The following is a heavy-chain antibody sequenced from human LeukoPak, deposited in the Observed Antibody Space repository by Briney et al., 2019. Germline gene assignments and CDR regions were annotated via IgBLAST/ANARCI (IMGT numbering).Heavy chain of an antibody. V-gene: IGHV4-39*01. D-gene: IGHD6-19*01. CDR1: GGSIKNSDYY. CDR2: IYYNEAT. CDR3: ARELLIRAVAGTGDY. Sequence: PSETLSPTCTVSGGSIKNSDYYWAWIRQPPGKGLEWIGTIYYNEATQYNPSLKSRVSLSIDTSKNQFSLKLTSVTAADTAIYYCARELLIRAVAGTGDYWGQGTLVTVSS. J-gene: IGHJ4*02.